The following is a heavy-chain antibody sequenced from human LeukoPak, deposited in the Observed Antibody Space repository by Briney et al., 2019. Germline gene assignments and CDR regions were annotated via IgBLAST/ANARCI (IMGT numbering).Heavy chain of an antibody. CDR2: ISAYNGST. Sequence: ASVKVSCKASGYTFTSYGISWVRQAPGQGLEWMGWISAYNGSTHYAQKLQGRVTMTTDTSTSTAYMELRSLRSDDTAVYYCAILDYDFWSRDYWGQGTLVTVSS. CDR3: AILDYDFWSRDY. J-gene: IGHJ4*02. CDR1: GYTFTSYG. D-gene: IGHD3-3*01. V-gene: IGHV1-18*01.